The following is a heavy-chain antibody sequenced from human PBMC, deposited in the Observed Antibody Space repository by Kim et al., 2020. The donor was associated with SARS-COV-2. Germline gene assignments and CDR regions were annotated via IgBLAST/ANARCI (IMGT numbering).Heavy chain of an antibody. D-gene: IGHD4-17*01. CDR3: ARDSLFGDYGDYDAFDI. V-gene: IGHV4-31*03. CDR1: GGSISSGGYY. Sequence: SETLSLTCTVSGGSISSGGYYWSWIRQHPGKGLEWIGYIYYSGSTYYNPSLKSRVTISVDTSKNQFSLKLSSVSAADTAVYYCARDSLFGDYGDYDAFDIWGQGTMVTVSS. J-gene: IGHJ3*02. CDR2: IYYSGST.